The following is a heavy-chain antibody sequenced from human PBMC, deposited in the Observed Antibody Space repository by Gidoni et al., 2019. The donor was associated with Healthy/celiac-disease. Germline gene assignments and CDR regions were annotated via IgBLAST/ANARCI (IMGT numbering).Heavy chain of an antibody. V-gene: IGHV4-4*02. CDR3: ATRGWGAYCFDY. CDR2: IYHSGSTNYNP. J-gene: IGHJ4*02. CDR1: GGSISSSNR. D-gene: IGHD3-16*01. Sequence: QVQLQESGPGLVKPSGTLSLTCAVSGGSISSSNRWSWVRQPAGKGLEWIGEIYHSGSTNYNPNYNPSLKSRVTSSADKSKNQFSLKLSSVTAADTAMYYCATRGWGAYCFDYWGQGTLVTVSS.